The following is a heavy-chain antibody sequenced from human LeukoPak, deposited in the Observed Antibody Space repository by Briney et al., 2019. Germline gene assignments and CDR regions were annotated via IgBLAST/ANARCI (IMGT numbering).Heavy chain of an antibody. D-gene: IGHD5-18*01. V-gene: IGHV3-11*04. Sequence: GGSLRLSCAASGFTFSDYYMSWIRQAPGKGLEWVSYISSSGSTIYYADSVKGRFTISRDNAKSSLYLQMNSLRAEDTAVYYCARDAWIQLFDAFDIWGQGTMVTVSS. CDR2: ISSSGSTI. CDR3: ARDAWIQLFDAFDI. CDR1: GFTFSDYY. J-gene: IGHJ3*02.